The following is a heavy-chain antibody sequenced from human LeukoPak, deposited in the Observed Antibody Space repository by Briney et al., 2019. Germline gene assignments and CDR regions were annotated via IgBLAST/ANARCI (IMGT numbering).Heavy chain of an antibody. CDR1: GFTFSSYA. Sequence: GGSLRLSCVASGFTFSSYAMSWVRQAPGKGLKWVSGISGSGGSTYYADSVKGRFTISRDNSKNTLYLQMNSLRAEDTATYYCAVEDCSSISCYFFWGQGTLLTVSS. V-gene: IGHV3-23*01. CDR3: AVEDCSSISCYFF. J-gene: IGHJ4*02. CDR2: ISGSGGST. D-gene: IGHD2-2*01.